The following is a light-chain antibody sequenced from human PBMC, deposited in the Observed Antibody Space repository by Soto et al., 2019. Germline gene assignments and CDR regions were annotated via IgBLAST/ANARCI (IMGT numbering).Light chain of an antibody. CDR1: QIIRSD. CDR3: QQLNSYPLT. CDR2: LIS. V-gene: IGKV1-9*01. Sequence: IQVTQSPSYLSASVGDRVIITCRASQIIRSDFAWFQQKPGKAPKLLIYLISTLQSGVPSRFSGSGSGTDFTLTITSLHPEDFAPYNCQQLNSYPLTFGQGTRLE. J-gene: IGKJ5*01.